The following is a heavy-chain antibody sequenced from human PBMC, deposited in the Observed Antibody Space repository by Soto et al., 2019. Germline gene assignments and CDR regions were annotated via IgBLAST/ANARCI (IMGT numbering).Heavy chain of an antibody. CDR2: VHDSGRT. CDR3: ARGAQFGYSPFRGMDV. J-gene: IGHJ6*02. D-gene: IGHD3-22*01. CDR1: SGSINNYY. V-gene: IGHV4-59*01. Sequence: QVQLQESGPGLVKPSETLSLTCTVSSGSINNYYWTWIRQAPGKGLEWIGYVHDSGRTVYNPSLKGRVTMSLDTDKKHFSLTLSYVTAADTAVYYCARGAQFGYSPFRGMDVWGQGTMDTVSS.